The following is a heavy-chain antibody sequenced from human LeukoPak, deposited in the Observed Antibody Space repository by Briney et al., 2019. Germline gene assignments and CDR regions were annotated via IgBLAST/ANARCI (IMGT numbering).Heavy chain of an antibody. CDR3: ARDLGLTISANWFDP. V-gene: IGHV4-38-2*02. J-gene: IGHJ5*02. Sequence: SEILSLTCAVSGYSISSGYFWVWIRQPPGKGLDWIGSIYHTGATYYNPSLRSPVTISVDTSKNQFSLEVNSVTAADTAVYYCARDLGLTISANWFDPWGQGTLVTVSS. CDR1: GYSISSGYF. D-gene: IGHD3-9*01. CDR2: IYHTGAT.